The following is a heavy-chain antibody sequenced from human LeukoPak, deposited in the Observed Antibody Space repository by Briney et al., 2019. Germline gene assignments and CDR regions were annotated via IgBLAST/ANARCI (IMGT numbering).Heavy chain of an antibody. V-gene: IGHV4-38-2*02. CDR2: IYHSGST. D-gene: IGHD3-10*01. CDR1: GYSISSGYY. J-gene: IGHJ5*02. Sequence: SETLSLTCTVSGYSISSGYYWGWIRQPPGKGLEWIGSIYHSGSTYYNPSLKSRVTISVDTSKNQFSLKLSSVTAADTAVYYCARDRKSWLFNVLLWFGDSIFWFDPWGQGTLVTVSS. CDR3: ARDRKSWLFNVLLWFGDSIFWFDP.